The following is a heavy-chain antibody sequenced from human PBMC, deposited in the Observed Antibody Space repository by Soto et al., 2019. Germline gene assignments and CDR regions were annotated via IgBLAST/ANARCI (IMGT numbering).Heavy chain of an antibody. CDR2: IYYSGST. Sequence: QVQLQESGPGLVKPSQTLSLTCTVSGGSISSGGYYWSWIRQHPGKGLEWIGYIYYSGSTYYNPSLKSRVTISVDTSKNQFSLKLSSVTAADTAVYYCARTLAGSGSYYNELMDEARGDVGTKPDVWGQGTTVTVSS. CDR1: GGSISSGGYY. D-gene: IGHD3-10*01. V-gene: IGHV4-31*03. J-gene: IGHJ6*02. CDR3: ARTLAGSGSYYNELMDEARGDVGTKPDV.